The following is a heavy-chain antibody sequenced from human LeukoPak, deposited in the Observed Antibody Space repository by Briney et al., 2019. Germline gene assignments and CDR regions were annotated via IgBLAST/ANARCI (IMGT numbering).Heavy chain of an antibody. CDR3: ARDESGAAGTWGYYYYYMDV. D-gene: IGHD6-13*01. CDR1: GFTFSSYS. CDR2: ISSSSSYI. Sequence: PGGSLRLSCAASGFTFSSYSMNWVRQAPGKGLEWVSSISSSSSYIYYADSVKGRFTISRDNAKNSLYLQMNSLRAGDTAVYYCARDESGAAGTWGYYYYYMDVWGKGTTVTVSS. V-gene: IGHV3-21*01. J-gene: IGHJ6*03.